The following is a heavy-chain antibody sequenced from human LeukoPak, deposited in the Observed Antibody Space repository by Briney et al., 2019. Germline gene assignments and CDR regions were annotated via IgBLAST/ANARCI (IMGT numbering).Heavy chain of an antibody. J-gene: IGHJ5*02. Sequence: SETLSRTCTVSGGSISGYYWSWIRQPPGKGLEWIGYIYYTGSTNYNPSLKSRVTISVDTSKNQFSLSLRSVTAADTAMYYCARWYSSSPKWFDPWGQGTLVTVSS. CDR1: GGSISGYY. D-gene: IGHD6-13*01. CDR3: ARWYSSSPKWFDP. V-gene: IGHV4-59*01. CDR2: IYYTGST.